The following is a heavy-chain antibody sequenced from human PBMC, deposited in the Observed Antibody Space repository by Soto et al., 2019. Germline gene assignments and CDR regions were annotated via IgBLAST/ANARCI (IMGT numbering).Heavy chain of an antibody. CDR3: ARDPNYSGYYLGY. D-gene: IGHD3-22*01. V-gene: IGHV3-48*01. CDR2: ISNSGSTI. CDR1: GFSFITYS. J-gene: IGHJ4*02. Sequence: EVQLVESGGGLVQPGGSLRLSCAASGFSFITYSMNWVRQAPGKGLEWISYISNSGSTIYYADSVKGRFTISRDNAKDSLYLQMTSLRAEDTAVYYWARDPNYSGYYLGYWGQGTLVVVSS.